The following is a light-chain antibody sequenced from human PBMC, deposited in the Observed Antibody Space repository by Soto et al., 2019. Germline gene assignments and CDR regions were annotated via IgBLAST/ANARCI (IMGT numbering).Light chain of an antibody. J-gene: IGKJ1*01. Sequence: DIQMTQSPSTPSASVGDRVTITCRASQSISSWLAWYQQKPGKAPKLLIYDASSLESGVPSRFSGSGSGTEFTLTISSLQPDDFATYYCQQYNSYPLTFGQGTKVDIK. CDR2: DAS. CDR1: QSISSW. CDR3: QQYNSYPLT. V-gene: IGKV1-5*01.